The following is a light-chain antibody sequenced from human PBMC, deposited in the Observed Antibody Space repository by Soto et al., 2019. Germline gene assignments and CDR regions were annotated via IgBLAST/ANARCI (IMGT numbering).Light chain of an antibody. CDR1: QSTNSW. CDR3: QQYNTYSGT. CDR2: DVS. Sequence: DIQMTHSPSTLSASVGDIVTITCRASQSTNSWLAWYQQKPGKAPKVLIYDVSSLESGVPSRFSGSGSGTEFTLTINSLQPDDFATFYCQQYNTYSGTFGPGTKVDIK. V-gene: IGKV1-5*01. J-gene: IGKJ1*01.